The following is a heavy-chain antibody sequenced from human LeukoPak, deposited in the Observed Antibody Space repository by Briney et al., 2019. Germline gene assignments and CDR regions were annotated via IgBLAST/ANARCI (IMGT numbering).Heavy chain of an antibody. J-gene: IGHJ6*02. CDR1: GFTFLSYA. V-gene: IGHV3-64*04. Sequence: GGSLRLSCSASGFTFLSYAMHWVRQAPGKGLEYVSATSSDGGSTYYADSVKGRFTISRDNSKNTLYLQMNSLRAEDTAVYYCARDLWIPGMDVWGQGTTVTVSS. CDR3: ARDLWIPGMDV. D-gene: IGHD5-18*01. CDR2: TSSDGGST.